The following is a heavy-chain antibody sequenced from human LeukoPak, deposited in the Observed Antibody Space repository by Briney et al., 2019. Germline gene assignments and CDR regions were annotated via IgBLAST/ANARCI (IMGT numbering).Heavy chain of an antibody. Sequence: PGGSLRLSCAASGFTFSHYGMTWVRQAPGKGLEWVSAISGSGGSTYYAGSVKGRFTISRDNSKNTLYLQMNSLRADDTAVYYCAKDFRVRGVVLGLDVWGKGTTVTISS. D-gene: IGHD3-10*01. CDR2: ISGSGGST. J-gene: IGHJ6*04. CDR3: AKDFRVRGVVLGLDV. CDR1: GFTFSHYG. V-gene: IGHV3-23*01.